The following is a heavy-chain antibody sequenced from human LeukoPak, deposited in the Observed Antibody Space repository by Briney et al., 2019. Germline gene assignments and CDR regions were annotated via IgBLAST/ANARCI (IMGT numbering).Heavy chain of an antibody. J-gene: IGHJ5*02. CDR1: GYTFTSYG. Sequence: AAVKLCLTSSGYTFTSYGISLVRQAPGQGLEWMGWISAYNGNTNYAQKLQGRVTMTTDTSTSTAYMELRSLRSDDTAVYYCARMNMLVRAINWFDPWARELWSPSPQ. CDR2: ISAYNGNT. V-gene: IGHV1-18*01. CDR3: ARMNMLVRAINWFDP. D-gene: IGHD6-13*01.